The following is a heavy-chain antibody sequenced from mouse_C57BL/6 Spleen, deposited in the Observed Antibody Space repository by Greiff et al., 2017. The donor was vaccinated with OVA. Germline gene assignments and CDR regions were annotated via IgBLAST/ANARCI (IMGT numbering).Heavy chain of an antibody. CDR3: TNYYGSGDY. V-gene: IGHV1-15*01. D-gene: IGHD1-1*01. Sequence: VQLQQSGAELVRPGASVTLSCKASGYTFTDYEMHWVKQTPVHGLEWIGAIDSETGGTAYNQKFKGKAILTADKSSSTAYMELRSLTSEDSAVYYCTNYYGSGDYWGQGTTLTVSS. CDR2: IDSETGGT. J-gene: IGHJ2*01. CDR1: GYTFTDYE.